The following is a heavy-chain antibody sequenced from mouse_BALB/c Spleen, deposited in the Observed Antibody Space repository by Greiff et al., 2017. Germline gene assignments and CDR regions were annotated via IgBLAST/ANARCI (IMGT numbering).Heavy chain of an antibody. CDR2: IRNKANGYTT. Sequence: DVKLVESGGGLVQPGGSLRLSCATSGLTFTDYYMSWVRQPPGKALEWLGFIRNKANGYTTEYSASVKGRFTISRDNSQSILYLQMNTLRAEDSATYYCARDAYWGQGTLVTVSA. J-gene: IGHJ3*01. CDR1: GLTFTDYY. CDR3: ARDAY. V-gene: IGHV7-3*02.